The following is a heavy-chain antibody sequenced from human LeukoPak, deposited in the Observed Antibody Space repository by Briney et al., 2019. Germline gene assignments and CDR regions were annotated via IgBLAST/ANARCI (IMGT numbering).Heavy chain of an antibody. CDR3: ATDRLSSGWYGY. CDR1: GYTLTELS. Sequence: ASVKVSCKVSGYTLTELSMHWVRQAPGKGLEWMGGFDPEDGETIYAQKFQGRVTMTEDTSTDTAYMELSSLRSEDTAVYYCATDRLSSGWYGYWGQGTLVTVFS. D-gene: IGHD6-19*01. CDR2: FDPEDGET. J-gene: IGHJ4*02. V-gene: IGHV1-24*01.